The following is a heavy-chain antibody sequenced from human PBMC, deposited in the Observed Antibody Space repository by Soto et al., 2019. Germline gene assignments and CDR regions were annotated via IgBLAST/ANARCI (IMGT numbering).Heavy chain of an antibody. Sequence: PGGSLRLSCAASGFTFSSYGMHWVRQAPGKGLEWVAVIWYDGSNKYYAGSVKGRFTISRDNSKNTLYLQMNSLRAEDTAVYYCAREYYDILTGLGLRGMDVWGQGTTVTVSS. J-gene: IGHJ6*02. CDR3: AREYYDILTGLGLRGMDV. CDR1: GFTFSSYG. D-gene: IGHD3-9*01. CDR2: IWYDGSNK. V-gene: IGHV3-33*01.